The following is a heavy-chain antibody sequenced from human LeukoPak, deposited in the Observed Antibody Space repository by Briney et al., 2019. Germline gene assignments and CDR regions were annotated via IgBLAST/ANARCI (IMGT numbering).Heavy chain of an antibody. Sequence: GGSLRLSCAASGFTFSSYGMHWVRQAPGKGLEWVAVISYDGSNKYYADSVKGRFTISRDNSKNTLSLQLNSLRAEDTAVYYCAKDATRTSGWYYFDHWGQGTLVTVSS. J-gene: IGHJ4*02. V-gene: IGHV3-30*18. D-gene: IGHD6-19*01. CDR1: GFTFSSYG. CDR3: AKDATRTSGWYYFDH. CDR2: ISYDGSNK.